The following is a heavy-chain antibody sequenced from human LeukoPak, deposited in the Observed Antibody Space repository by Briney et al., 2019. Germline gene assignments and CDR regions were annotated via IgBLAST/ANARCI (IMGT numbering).Heavy chain of an antibody. J-gene: IGHJ4*02. Sequence: ASVKVSCKASGYTFTTYAMHWVRQAPGQRLEWMGWINAGNGNTKYSRKFQGRVTITSDTSASTAYMELSSLRSEDTAVYYCARPDYGDTPPRYWGQGTLVTVSS. CDR1: GYTFTTYA. CDR3: ARPDYGDTPPRY. V-gene: IGHV1-3*01. CDR2: INAGNGNT. D-gene: IGHD4-17*01.